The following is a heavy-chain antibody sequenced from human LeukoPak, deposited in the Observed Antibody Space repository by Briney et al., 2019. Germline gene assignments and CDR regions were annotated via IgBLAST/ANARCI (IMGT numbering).Heavy chain of an antibody. V-gene: IGHV3-11*04. CDR2: ISSSGSTI. J-gene: IGHJ6*03. D-gene: IGHD3-16*01. CDR1: GFTFSDYY. Sequence: GGSLRLSCAASGFTFSDYYISWFRQAPGKGLEWVSYISSSGSTIYYADSVKGRFTISRDNAKNSLYLQMNSLRAEDTAVYYCARGGDHPTYLFQYMDVWGKGTTVTVSS. CDR3: ARGGDHPTYLFQYMDV.